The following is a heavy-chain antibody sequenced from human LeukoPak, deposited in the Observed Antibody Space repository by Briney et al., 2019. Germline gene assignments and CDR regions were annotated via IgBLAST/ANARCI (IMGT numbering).Heavy chain of an antibody. Sequence: GASVKVSCKASGYTFSSYGISWVRQAPGQRLEWMGWINVYNGDTKYAQNVQGRVSMTTDTSTSTAYMGLRSLRSDDTAVYYCAGTRGSVHLDYWGQGTLVTVSS. J-gene: IGHJ4*02. CDR2: INVYNGDT. V-gene: IGHV1-18*01. D-gene: IGHD1-26*01. CDR3: AGTRGSVHLDY. CDR1: GYTFSSYG.